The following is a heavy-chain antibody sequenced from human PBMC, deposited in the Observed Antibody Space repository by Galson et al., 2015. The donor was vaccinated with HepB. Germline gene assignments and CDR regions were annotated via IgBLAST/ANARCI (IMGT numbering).Heavy chain of an antibody. V-gene: IGHV3-66*01. J-gene: IGHJ6*02. CDR2: IYSGGST. CDR1: GFTVSSNY. D-gene: IGHD4/OR15-4a*01. CDR3: ARGANYGFYYYYGMDV. Sequence: SLRLSCAASGFTVSSNYMSWVRQAPGKGLEWVSVIYSGGSTYYADSVKGRFTISRDNSKNTLYLQMNSLRAEDTAVYYCARGANYGFYYYYGMDVWGQGTTVTVSS.